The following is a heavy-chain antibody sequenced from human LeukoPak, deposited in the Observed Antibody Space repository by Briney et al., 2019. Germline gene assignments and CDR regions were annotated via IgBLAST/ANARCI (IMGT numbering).Heavy chain of an antibody. CDR2: IYYSGST. V-gene: IGHV4-39*07. CDR1: GGSISSSSYY. J-gene: IGHJ5*02. D-gene: IGHD3-10*01. CDR3: GVGSTMDRQNWFDP. Sequence: PSETLSLTCTVSGGSISSSSYYWGWIRQPPGKGLEWIGSIYYSGSTYYNPSLKSRVTISVDTSKNQFSLKLSSVTAADTAVYYCGVGSTMDRQNWFDPWGQGTLVTVSS.